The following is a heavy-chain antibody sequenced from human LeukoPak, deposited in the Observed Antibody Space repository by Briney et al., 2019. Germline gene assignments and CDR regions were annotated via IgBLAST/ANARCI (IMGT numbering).Heavy chain of an antibody. D-gene: IGHD3-3*01. J-gene: IGHJ5*02. CDR1: GFTFSSYA. CDR2: ISGSGGST. CDR3: ANLPEWLFSAWFDP. V-gene: IGHV3-23*01. Sequence: PGGSLRLSCAASGFTFSSYAMSWVRQAPGKGLEWVSAISGSGGSTYYADSVKGRFTISRDNSKNTLYLQMNSLRAEDTAVYYCANLPEWLFSAWFDPWGQGTLVTVSS.